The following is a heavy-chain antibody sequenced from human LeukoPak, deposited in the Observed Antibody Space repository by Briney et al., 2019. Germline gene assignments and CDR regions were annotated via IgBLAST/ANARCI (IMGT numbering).Heavy chain of an antibody. CDR3: ATYRQVLLPFES. CDR2: ISASGIST. V-gene: IGHV3-23*01. Sequence: GGSLRLSCAASGFSFNSYAMTWVRQAPGKGLEWVSAISASGISTYYADSVKGRFTISRDNSKSTLSLQMNSLRAEDTAIYYCATYRQVLLPFESWGQGTLVTVSS. J-gene: IGHJ4*02. CDR1: GFSFNSYA. D-gene: IGHD2-8*02.